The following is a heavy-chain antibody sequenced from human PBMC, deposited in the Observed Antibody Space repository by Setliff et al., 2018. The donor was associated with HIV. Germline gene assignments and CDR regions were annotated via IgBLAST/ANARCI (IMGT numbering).Heavy chain of an antibody. CDR3: ARDCSSTSCPGSFNYYYYYYYMDV. J-gene: IGHJ6*03. CDR2: VNPISGVT. V-gene: IGHV1-2*02. D-gene: IGHD2-2*01. CDR1: GYRFTGDY. Sequence: ASVKVSCKASGYRFTGDYIHWVRQAPGQGLEWMGWVNPISGVTNDAQKFQGRVTMTRDTSTSTVYVELSSLRSEDTAVYYCARDCSSTSCPGSFNYYYYYYYMDVWGKGTTVTVSS.